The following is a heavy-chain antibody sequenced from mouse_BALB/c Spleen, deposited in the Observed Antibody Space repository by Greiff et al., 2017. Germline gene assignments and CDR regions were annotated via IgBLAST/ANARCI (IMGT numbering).Heavy chain of an antibody. CDR1: GFNIKDYY. V-gene: IGHV14-1*02. D-gene: IGHD2-10*01. Sequence: VQLKQSGAELVRPGALVKLSCKASGFNIKDYYMHWVKQRPEQGLEWIGWIDPENGNTIYDPKFQGKASITADTSSNTAYLQLSSLTSEDTAVYYCARGGPTLPYWGQGTLVTVSA. J-gene: IGHJ3*01. CDR3: ARGGPTLPY. CDR2: IDPENGNT.